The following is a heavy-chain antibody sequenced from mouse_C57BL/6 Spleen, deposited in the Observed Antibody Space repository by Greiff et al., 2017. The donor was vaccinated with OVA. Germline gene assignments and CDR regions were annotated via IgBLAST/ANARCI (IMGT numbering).Heavy chain of an antibody. CDR1: GYPFPSSW. CDR3: AREREIYYGSSYDAMDY. V-gene: IGHV1-64*01. CDR2: IHPNSGST. D-gene: IGHD1-1*01. Sequence: QLQHPGPKLLNLGASGSLSSRAFGYPFPSSWWHWVKQRLGQGIEWIGMIHPNSGSTNYNEKFKSKATRTVDKSSSTAYMQLSSLTSEDSAVYYCAREREIYYGSSYDAMDYWGQGTSVTVSS. J-gene: IGHJ4*01.